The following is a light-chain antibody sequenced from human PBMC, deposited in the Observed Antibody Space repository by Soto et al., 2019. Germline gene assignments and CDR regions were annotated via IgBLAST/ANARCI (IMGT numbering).Light chain of an antibody. V-gene: IGKV1-5*01. Sequence: DIQLTQSPSTLSASVGDRVTITCRASQSVTDWLAWYQQKPGKAPKLLIYDASSLQSRVPSRFSGSGSGTEFSLTISSLQPDDFATYYCQQYYRSCTFGQGTKVEIK. CDR3: QQYYRSCT. CDR1: QSVTDW. CDR2: DAS. J-gene: IGKJ2*02.